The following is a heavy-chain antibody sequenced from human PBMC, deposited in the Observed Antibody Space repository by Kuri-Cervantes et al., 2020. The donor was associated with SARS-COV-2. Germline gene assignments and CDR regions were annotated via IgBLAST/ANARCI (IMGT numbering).Heavy chain of an antibody. D-gene: IGHD2-15*01. CDR2: INAGNGNT. CDR3: ATTSGYCSGGSCHGNY. J-gene: IGHJ4*02. CDR1: GYTFTSYA. V-gene: IGHV1-3*01. Sequence: ASVKVSCKASGYTFTSYAMHWVRQAPGQRLEWMGWINAGNGNTKYSQKFQGRVTITRDTSASTAYMELGSLRSEDTAVYYCATTSGYCSGGSCHGNYWGQGTLVTVSS.